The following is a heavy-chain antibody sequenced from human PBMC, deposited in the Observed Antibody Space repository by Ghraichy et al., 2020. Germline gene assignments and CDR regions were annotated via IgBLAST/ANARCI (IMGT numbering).Heavy chain of an antibody. J-gene: IGHJ6*02. V-gene: IGHV3-48*02. CDR2: ITSSGSFK. Sequence: GGSLRLSCVGSGLSFSSYSMNWVRQSPGKGLEWVSYITSSGSFKSYAESVKGRFTISRDNAHNSLYLQMNSLREEDTAVYFCARGSKVVRFFYYDGLDVWGQGTTVTV. CDR3: ARGSKVVRFFYYDGLDV. CDR1: GLSFSSYS. D-gene: IGHD4-23*01.